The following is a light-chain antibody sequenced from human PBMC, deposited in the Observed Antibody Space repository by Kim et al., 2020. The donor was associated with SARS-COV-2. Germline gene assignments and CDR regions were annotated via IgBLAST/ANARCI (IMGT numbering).Light chain of an antibody. CDR2: AAS. V-gene: IGKV1-9*01. J-gene: IGKJ2*01. CDR1: QGISSY. Sequence: SASVRDRVPITCRASQGISSYLVWYQQKPGKAPKLLIYAASTLQSGVPSRFSGSGSGTDFTLTISSLQPEDFATYYCQQLNSYPPTFGQGTKLEI. CDR3: QQLNSYPPT.